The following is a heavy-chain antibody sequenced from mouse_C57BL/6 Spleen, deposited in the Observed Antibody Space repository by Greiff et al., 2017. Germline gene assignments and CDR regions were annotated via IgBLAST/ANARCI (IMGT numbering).Heavy chain of an antibody. D-gene: IGHD2-4*01. CDR3: ASGEYDYDGYYAMDY. J-gene: IGHJ4*01. CDR2: INPSNGGT. Sequence: QVQLQQPGTELVKPGASVKLSCKASGYTFTSYWMHWVKQRPGQGLAWIGNINPSNGGTNYNEKFKSKATLTVDKSSSTAYMQLSSLTSEDSTVYYCASGEYDYDGYYAMDYWGQGTSVTVSS. V-gene: IGHV1-53*01. CDR1: GYTFTSYW.